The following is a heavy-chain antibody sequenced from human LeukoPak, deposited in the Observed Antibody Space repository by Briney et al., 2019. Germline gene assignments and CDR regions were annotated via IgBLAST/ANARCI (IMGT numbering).Heavy chain of an antibody. CDR2: IIPIFGTA. CDR1: GGTFSSYA. CDR3: ARGSGGRDGYNNYYYYYYMDV. J-gene: IGHJ6*03. V-gene: IGHV1-69*05. D-gene: IGHD5-24*01. Sequence: SVKVSCKASGGTFSSYAISWVRQAPGQGLEWMGGIIPIFGTANYAQKFQGRVTITTDESTSTAYMELSSLRSEDTAVYYCARGSGGRDGYNNYYYYYYMDVWGKGTTVTVSS.